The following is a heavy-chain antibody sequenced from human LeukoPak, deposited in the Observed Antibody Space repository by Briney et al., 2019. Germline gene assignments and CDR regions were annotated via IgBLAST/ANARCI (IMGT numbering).Heavy chain of an antibody. D-gene: IGHD6-13*01. V-gene: IGHV3-21*01. CDR1: GFTFSSYS. J-gene: IGHJ4*02. CDR2: ISSSSSYI. CDR3: ARALAAAAPFDY. Sequence: GGSLRLSCAASGFTFSSYSMNWVRQAPGKGLEWVSSISSSSSYIYYADSVKGRFTISRDNSKNTLYLQMNSLRAEDTAVYYCARALAAAAPFDYWGQGTLVTVSS.